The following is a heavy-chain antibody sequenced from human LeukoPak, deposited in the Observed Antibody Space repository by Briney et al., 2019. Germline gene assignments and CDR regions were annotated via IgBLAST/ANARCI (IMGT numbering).Heavy chain of an antibody. CDR1: GFSLSTSGVG. J-gene: IGHJ4*02. CDR2: IYWDDDK. V-gene: IGHV2-5*02. Sequence: SGPTLVNPTQTLTLTCTFSGFSLSTSGVGVGWIRQPPGKALEWLALIYWDDDKRYSPSLKSRLTTTKDTSKNQVVLTMTNMDPVDTATYYCAHSPVLWFVRSYYFDYWGQGTLVTVSS. CDR3: AHSPVLWFVRSYYFDY. D-gene: IGHD3-10*01.